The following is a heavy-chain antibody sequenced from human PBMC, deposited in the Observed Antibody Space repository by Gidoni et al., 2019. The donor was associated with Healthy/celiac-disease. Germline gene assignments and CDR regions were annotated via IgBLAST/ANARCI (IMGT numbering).Heavy chain of an antibody. CDR2: IIPIFGTA. V-gene: IGHV1-69*19. J-gene: IGHJ4*02. CDR1: GVPVRSYA. Sequence: QVQLVQSGADVKKPGSSVKVSCKASGVPVRSYAISWVRQAPGQGLEWMGGIIPIFGTANYAQKFQGRVTITADESTSTAYMELSSLRSEDTAVYYCVIRGYSYGYFDYWGQGTLVTVSS. D-gene: IGHD5-18*01. CDR3: VIRGYSYGYFDY.